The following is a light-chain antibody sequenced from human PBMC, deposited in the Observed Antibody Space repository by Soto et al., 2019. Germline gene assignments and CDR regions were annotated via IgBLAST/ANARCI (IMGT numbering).Light chain of an antibody. V-gene: IGLV1-40*01. J-gene: IGLJ2*01. CDR1: SSNIGAGYD. CDR2: GNT. Sequence: QSVLTQPPSVSGAPGQRVTISCTGSSSNIGAGYDVHWYQKLPGTAPKLLISGNTNRPSGVPDRFSGSKSGTSASLAITGLQAEDEADYYCQSYDNTLGLVFGGGTKLTVL. CDR3: QSYDNTLGLV.